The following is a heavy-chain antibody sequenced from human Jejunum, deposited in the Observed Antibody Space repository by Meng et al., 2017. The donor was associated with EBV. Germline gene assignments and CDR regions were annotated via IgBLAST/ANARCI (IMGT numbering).Heavy chain of an antibody. CDR3: ASGGVVVSGSYYFDY. J-gene: IGHJ4*02. CDR2: ISTYNANT. V-gene: IGHV1-18*01. D-gene: IGHD2-21*02. CDR1: GYTYSSYG. Sequence: QVPLRQAGGEGKKPGASVKVTCKVSGYTYSSYGISWVRQAPGQGLEWMGWISTYNANTNYAQNFQGRVTLTTDTSTNTAYMDLRSLTSDDTALYYCASGGVVVSGSYYFDYWCQGTLVTVSS.